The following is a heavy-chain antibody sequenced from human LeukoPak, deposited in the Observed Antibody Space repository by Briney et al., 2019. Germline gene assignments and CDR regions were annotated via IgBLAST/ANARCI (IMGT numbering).Heavy chain of an antibody. CDR1: GCTFTSYA. V-gene: IGHV7-4-1*02. J-gene: IGHJ4*02. CDR3: ARWDYDSSGYALYYFDY. D-gene: IGHD3-22*01. Sequence: ASVKVSCKASGCTFTSYAMNWVRQAPGQGLEWMGWINTYTGNPTYAQGFTGRFVFSLDTSVSTAYLQISSLKPEDTAVYYCARWDYDSSGYALYYFDYWGQGTLVTVSS. CDR2: INTYTGNP.